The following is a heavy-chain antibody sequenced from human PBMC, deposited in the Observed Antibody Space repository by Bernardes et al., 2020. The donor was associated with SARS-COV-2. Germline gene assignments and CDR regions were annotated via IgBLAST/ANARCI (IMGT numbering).Heavy chain of an antibody. Sequence: GGSLRLSCAASGFSFSTSWFSWVRQVPGRGLEWVANMNKDGRDKYYVGSVKGRFTISRDNAKNSLFLQMNSLRSEDTAVYYCARGHVRGVDYWGQGTLVAVSS. D-gene: IGHD3-10*01. CDR1: GFSFSTSW. V-gene: IGHV3-7*01. J-gene: IGHJ4*02. CDR2: MNKDGRDK. CDR3: ARGHVRGVDY.